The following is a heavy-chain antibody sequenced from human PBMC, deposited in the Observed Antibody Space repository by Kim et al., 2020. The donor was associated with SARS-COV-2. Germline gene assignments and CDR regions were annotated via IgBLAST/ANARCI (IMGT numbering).Heavy chain of an antibody. CDR3: ARVELAARLTAGGYYYGMDV. V-gene: IGHV3-74*01. Sequence: RFTISRDNAKNTLYLQMNSLRAEDTAVYYCARVELAARLTAGGYYYGMDVWGQGTTVTVSS. D-gene: IGHD6-6*01. J-gene: IGHJ6*02.